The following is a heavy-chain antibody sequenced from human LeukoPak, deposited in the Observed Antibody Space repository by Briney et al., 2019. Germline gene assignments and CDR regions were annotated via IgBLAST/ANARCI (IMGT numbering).Heavy chain of an antibody. CDR3: AIMHGYYDGSGYWVQ. J-gene: IGHJ4*02. CDR1: GFTFSSYG. Sequence: GGSLRLSCAASGFTFSSYGMSWVRQAPGKGLEWVSFITTSGATTSYADSVKGRFTISRDNPRSTLYMQMNSLRDEDTALYYCAIMHGYYDGSGYWVQWGQGTLVTVSS. CDR2: ITTSGATT. V-gene: IGHV3-23*01. D-gene: IGHD3-22*01.